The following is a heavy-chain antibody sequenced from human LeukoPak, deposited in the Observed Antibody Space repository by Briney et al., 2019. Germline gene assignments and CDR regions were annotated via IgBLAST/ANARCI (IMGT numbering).Heavy chain of an antibody. J-gene: IGHJ2*01. V-gene: IGHV1-8*01. Sequence: ASVKVSCKASGYTFTSYDINWVRQATGQGLEWMGWMNPNSGNTGYAQKFQGRVTMTRNTSISTAYMELSSLRSEDTAVYYCANRLSSGWRSRWYFDLWGRGTLVTVSS. CDR2: MNPNSGNT. D-gene: IGHD6-19*01. CDR1: GYTFTSYD. CDR3: ANRLSSGWRSRWYFDL.